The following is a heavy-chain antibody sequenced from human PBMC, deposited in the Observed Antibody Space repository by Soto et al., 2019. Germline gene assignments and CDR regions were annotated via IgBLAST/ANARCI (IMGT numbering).Heavy chain of an antibody. CDR1: GFTFSSYS. D-gene: IGHD3-10*01. CDR2: ISSRSSTT. Sequence: GGSLRLSCAASGFTFSSYSMNWVRQAPGKGLEWVSYISSRSSTTYYADSVKGRFTISRDNAKNSLYLQMNSLRAEDTAVYYCARVDSPDYYGSGTYYSPFDYWGQGTLVTVSS. J-gene: IGHJ4*02. CDR3: ARVDSPDYYGSGTYYSPFDY. V-gene: IGHV3-48*01.